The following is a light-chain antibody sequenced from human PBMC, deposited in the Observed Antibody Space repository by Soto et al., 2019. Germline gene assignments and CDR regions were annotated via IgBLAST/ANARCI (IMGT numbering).Light chain of an antibody. V-gene: IGKV1-5*03. CDR3: IQYQSYWT. J-gene: IGKJ1*01. CDR1: QSISRQ. CDR2: QAS. Sequence: DIQMTQSPSTLSASVGDRVSITCRASQSISRQLARYQQKPGKAPNLLIYQASNLETGVPSKFTGRGSGTEFPLTMSSLGPDGLVAYYGIQYQSYWTFGQGTKVEVK.